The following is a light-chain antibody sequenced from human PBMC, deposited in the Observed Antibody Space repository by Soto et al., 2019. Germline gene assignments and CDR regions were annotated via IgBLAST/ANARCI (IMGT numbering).Light chain of an antibody. Sequence: DIQLTQSPSLLSASIGDRVTITRRASHDISTFLAWYQQKPGKAHKLLIYEAYTLQSGVPSRFSGSGSGTEFTLTIRGLLPEDFAAYHCKQLYTLPFTVGQGTRLEIK. CDR2: EAY. J-gene: IGKJ5*01. CDR1: HDISTF. CDR3: KQLYTLPFT. V-gene: IGKV1-9*01.